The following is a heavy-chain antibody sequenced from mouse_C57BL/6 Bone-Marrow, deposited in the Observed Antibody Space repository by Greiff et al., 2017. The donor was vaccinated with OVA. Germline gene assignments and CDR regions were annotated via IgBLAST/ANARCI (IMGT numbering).Heavy chain of an antibody. V-gene: IGHV1-50*01. J-gene: IGHJ2*01. D-gene: IGHD2-3*01. Sequence: QVQLQQPGAELVKPGASVKLPCKASGYTFTSYWMQWVKQRPGQGLEWIGEIDPSDSYTNYNQKFKGKATLTVDTSSSTAYMQLSSLTSEDSAVYYCARYDGYSDYWGQGTTLTVSS. CDR2: IDPSDSYT. CDR3: ARYDGYSDY. CDR1: GYTFTSYW.